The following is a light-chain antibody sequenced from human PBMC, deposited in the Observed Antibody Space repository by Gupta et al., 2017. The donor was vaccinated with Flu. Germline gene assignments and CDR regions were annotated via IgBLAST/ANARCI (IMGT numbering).Light chain of an antibody. CDR1: ALAKQY. CDR3: HSADSSGDYDV. CDR2: KDT. J-gene: IGLJ2*01. V-gene: IGLV3-25*02. Sequence: SSDLTQPPSVSVSPGPTARITCLGDALAKQYAYWYQKKPGQAPVLVIYKDTERPSGIPERFSGSGSGTSVTLTISGVQAEDEADYYCHSADSSGDYDVFGGGTRLTVL.